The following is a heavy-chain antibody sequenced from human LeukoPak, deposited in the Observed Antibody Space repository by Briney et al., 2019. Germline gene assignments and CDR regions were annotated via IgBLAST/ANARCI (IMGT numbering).Heavy chain of an antibody. CDR2: IIPILGIA. V-gene: IGHV1-69*04. CDR3: ARPWYRTPYYYYGMDV. J-gene: IGHJ6*02. Sequence: GASVKVSCKASGYTFTSYGISWVRQAPGQGLEWMGRIIPILGIANYAQKFQGRVTITADKSTSTAYMELSSLRSEDTAVYYCARPWYRTPYYYYGMDVWGQGTTVTVSS. D-gene: IGHD6-13*01. CDR1: GYTFTSYG.